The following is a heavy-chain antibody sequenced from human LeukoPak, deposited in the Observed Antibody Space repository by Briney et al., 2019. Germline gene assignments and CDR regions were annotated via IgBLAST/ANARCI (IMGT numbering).Heavy chain of an antibody. D-gene: IGHD3-22*01. Sequence: GGSLRLSCAASGFTFSSYAMSWVRQAPGKGLEWVSYISSSGSTIYYADSVKGRFTISRDNAKNSPYPQMNSLRAEDTAVYYCARDDYYDSSGYPRVVGASDYWGQGTLVTVSS. CDR2: ISSSGSTI. CDR1: GFTFSSYA. V-gene: IGHV3-48*04. CDR3: ARDDYYDSSGYPRVVGASDY. J-gene: IGHJ4*02.